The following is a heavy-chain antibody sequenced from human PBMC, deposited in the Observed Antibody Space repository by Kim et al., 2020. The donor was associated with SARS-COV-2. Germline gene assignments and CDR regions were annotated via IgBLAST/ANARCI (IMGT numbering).Heavy chain of an antibody. Sequence: TTYSPTFQDPVTSSADKSISTAYLQWSSLKASDTAMYYCARHVGGWFDPWGQGTLVTVSS. CDR2: T. V-gene: IGHV5-10-1*01. D-gene: IGHD3-16*01. J-gene: IGHJ5*02. CDR3: ARHVGGWFDP.